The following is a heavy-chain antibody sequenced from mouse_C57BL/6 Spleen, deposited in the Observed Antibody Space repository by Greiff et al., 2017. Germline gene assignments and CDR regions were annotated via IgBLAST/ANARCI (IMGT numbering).Heavy chain of an antibody. V-gene: IGHV3-6*01. D-gene: IGHD2-4*01. CDR3: ARITTVPYWYFDV. J-gene: IGHJ1*03. CDR2: ISYDGSN. CDR1: GYSITSGYY. Sequence: ESGPGLVKPSQSLSLTCSVTGYSITSGYYWNWIRQFPGNKLEWMGYISYDGSNNYNPSLKNRISITRDTSKNQFFLKLNSVTTEDTATYYCARITTVPYWYFDVWGTGTTVTVSS.